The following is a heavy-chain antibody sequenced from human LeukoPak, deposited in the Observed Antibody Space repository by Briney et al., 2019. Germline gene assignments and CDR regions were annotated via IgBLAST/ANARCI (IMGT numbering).Heavy chain of an antibody. CDR2: ISGSGGST. CDR1: GFTFSSYA. Sequence: GGSLRLSCAASGFTFSSYAMSWVRQAPGKGLEWVSAISGSGGSTYYADSEKGRFTISRDNSKNTLYLQMNSLRAEDTAVYYCAKFYSSGYSYYYYGMDVWGQGTTVTVSS. CDR3: AKFYSSGYSYYYYGMDV. D-gene: IGHD6-19*01. J-gene: IGHJ6*02. V-gene: IGHV3-23*01.